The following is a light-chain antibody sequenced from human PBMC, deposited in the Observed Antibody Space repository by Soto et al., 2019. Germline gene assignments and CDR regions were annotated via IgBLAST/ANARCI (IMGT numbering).Light chain of an antibody. Sequence: EIVMTQSPATLSVSPGERATLSCRASQSVSIDLSWYQQTPGQAPRLLIYAASSRAAGIPDRFSGSGSGTEFTLTISRLEPEDFAVYYCQQYGKSPPWTLGQGTKVDIK. CDR2: AAS. CDR1: QSVSID. CDR3: QQYGKSPPWT. V-gene: IGKV3-20*01. J-gene: IGKJ1*01.